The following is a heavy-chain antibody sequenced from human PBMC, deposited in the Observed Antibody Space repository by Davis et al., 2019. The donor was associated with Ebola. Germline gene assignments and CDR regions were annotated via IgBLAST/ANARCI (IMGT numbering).Heavy chain of an antibody. D-gene: IGHD6-13*01. J-gene: IGHJ4*02. CDR2: INHSGST. Sequence: SETLSLTCAVYGGSSSGYYWSWIRPPPGKGLEWIGEINHSGSTNYNPSLKSRVTISVDTSKNQFSLKLSSVTAADTAVYFCARHIRGDDNSGWFHDSWGQGTLVTVSS. V-gene: IGHV4-34*01. CDR3: ARHIRGDDNSGWFHDS. CDR1: GGSSSGYY.